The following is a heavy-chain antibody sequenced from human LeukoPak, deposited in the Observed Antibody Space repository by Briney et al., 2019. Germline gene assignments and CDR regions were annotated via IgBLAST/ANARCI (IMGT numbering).Heavy chain of an antibody. CDR3: ASTITGTRGY. J-gene: IGHJ4*02. CDR2: ISSSSSYI. Sequence: GGSLRLSCAAPGFTFSSYSMNWVRQAPGKGLEWVSSISSSSSYIYYADSVKGRFTISRDNAKNSLYLQMNSLRAEDTAVYYCASTITGTRGYWGQGTLVTVSS. D-gene: IGHD1-7*01. V-gene: IGHV3-21*01. CDR1: GFTFSSYS.